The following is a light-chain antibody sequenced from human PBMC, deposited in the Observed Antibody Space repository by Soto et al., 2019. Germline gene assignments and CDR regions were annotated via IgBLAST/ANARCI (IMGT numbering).Light chain of an antibody. CDR2: GAS. V-gene: IGKV3-15*01. J-gene: IGKJ1*01. Sequence: ETVMTQSPATLSVSPGERATLSCRASESVSSNLAWYQQKPGQAPRLLIYGASTRATGIPARFSGSGSGTEFTLTISSLQSEDFAVYYCQQYDNWPPKFGQGTKVDIK. CDR3: QQYDNWPPK. CDR1: ESVSSN.